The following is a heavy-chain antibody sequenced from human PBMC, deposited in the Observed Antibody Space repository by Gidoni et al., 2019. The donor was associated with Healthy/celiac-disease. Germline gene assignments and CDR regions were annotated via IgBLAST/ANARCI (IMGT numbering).Heavy chain of an antibody. V-gene: IGHV4-4*07. J-gene: IGHJ5*02. D-gene: IGHD3-3*01. CDR3: ARDEGPGSGYYEVWFDP. Sequence: QVQLQESGPGLVKPSETLSLTSPVSGGSISSYYWSWLRQPAGKGLEWIGRIYTSGSTNYTPSLKSRVTMSVDTAKNQFSLKLSSVTAADTAVYYCARDEGPGSGYYEVWFDPWGQGTLVTVSS. CDR1: GGSISSYY. CDR2: IYTSGST.